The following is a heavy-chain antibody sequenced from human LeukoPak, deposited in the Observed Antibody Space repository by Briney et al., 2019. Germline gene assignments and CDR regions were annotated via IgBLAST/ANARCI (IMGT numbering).Heavy chain of an antibody. J-gene: IGHJ4*02. D-gene: IGHD3-10*01. CDR3: AREFVGSYYDYYFDY. CDR1: GYTFTGYY. Sequence: ASVKVSCKASGYTFTGYYMHWVRQAPGQGLEWMGRINPYSGGTNYAQKFQGRVTMTRDTSISTAYMELSRLRSDDTAVYYCAREFVGSYYDYYFDYWGQGTLVTVSS. CDR2: INPYSGGT. V-gene: IGHV1-2*06.